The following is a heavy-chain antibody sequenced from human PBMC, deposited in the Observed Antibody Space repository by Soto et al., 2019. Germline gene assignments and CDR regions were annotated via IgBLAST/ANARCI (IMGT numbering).Heavy chain of an antibody. D-gene: IGHD2-8*01. V-gene: IGHV4-34*01. J-gene: IGHJ5*02. Sequence: SETLTVTCAIYGGSFSNYYWNWIRQPPGKGLEWMGKINHNGSTNYSPSLKSRLTISVDTSKNQFSLKLSSVTAADTAVYYCARSSTMGNGNRFDNWGQG. CDR1: GGSFSNYY. CDR2: INHNGST. CDR3: ARSSTMGNGNRFDN.